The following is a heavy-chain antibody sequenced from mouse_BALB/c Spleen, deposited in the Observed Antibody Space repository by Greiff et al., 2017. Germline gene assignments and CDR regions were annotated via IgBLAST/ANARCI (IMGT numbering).Heavy chain of an antibody. CDR1: GFSLTSYD. Sequence: VKLMESGPGLVAPSQSLSITCTVSGFSLTSYDISWIRQPPGKGLEWLGVIWTGGGTNYNSAFMSRLSISKDNSKSQVFLKMNSLQTDDTAIYYCVRDGYGNYDFDYWGQGTTLTVSS. J-gene: IGHJ2*01. D-gene: IGHD2-10*02. V-gene: IGHV2-9-2*01. CDR3: VRDGYGNYDFDY. CDR2: IWTGGGT.